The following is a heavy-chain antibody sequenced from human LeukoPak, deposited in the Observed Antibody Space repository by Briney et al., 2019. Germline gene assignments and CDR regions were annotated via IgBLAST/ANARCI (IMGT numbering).Heavy chain of an antibody. D-gene: IGHD3-22*01. CDR2: IYHSGST. J-gene: IGHJ2*01. CDR3: ARVRGPHYYDSSGYTPRYFDL. Sequence: SETLSLTCTVSGYSISSGYYWGWIRQPPGKGLEWIGSIYHSGSTYYNPSLKSRVTISVDTSKNQFSLKLSSVTAADTAVYYCARVRGPHYYDSSGYTPRYFDLWGRGTPVTVSS. CDR1: GYSISSGYY. V-gene: IGHV4-38-2*02.